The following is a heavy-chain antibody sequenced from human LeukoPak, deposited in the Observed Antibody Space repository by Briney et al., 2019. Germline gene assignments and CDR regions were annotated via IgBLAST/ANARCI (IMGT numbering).Heavy chain of an antibody. D-gene: IGHD1-26*01. Sequence: GGSLRLSCAASGFTFSSYWMHWVRHAPGRGLVWVSRIASDGSTVYADSVKGRFTISRDNAEATVYLQMNSLRVEDTAVYYCIGSGGWPGYWGQGTLVTVSS. J-gene: IGHJ4*02. CDR3: IGSGGWPGY. CDR2: IASDGST. CDR1: GFTFSSYW. V-gene: IGHV3-74*01.